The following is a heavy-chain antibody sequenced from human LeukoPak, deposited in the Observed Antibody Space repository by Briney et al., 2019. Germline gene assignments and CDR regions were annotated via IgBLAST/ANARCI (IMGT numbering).Heavy chain of an antibody. V-gene: IGHV3-15*01. Sequence: PGGSLRLSCAASGFXFSYDWITWVRQAPGKGLEWVGRIKSKTDGGTTDYAAPVKGRFIISRDDSKNTLYLQMNSLKTEDTAVYYCSTVRYCSGGSCVGGMDVWGQGTTVTVSS. D-gene: IGHD2-15*01. CDR2: IKSKTDGGTT. CDR3: STVRYCSGGSCVGGMDV. CDR1: GFXFSYDW. J-gene: IGHJ6*02.